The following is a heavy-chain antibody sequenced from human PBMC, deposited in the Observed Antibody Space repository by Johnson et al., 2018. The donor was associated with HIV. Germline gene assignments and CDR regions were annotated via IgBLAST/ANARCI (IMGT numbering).Heavy chain of an antibody. CDR3: ARGKTGYDAFDI. D-gene: IGHD3-9*01. Sequence: VQVVESGGGLVQPGGSLRLSCAASGFTFSSYAMHWVRQAPGKGLEWVSVIYSDGNTYYADSVKGRFTISRDNSKTTLYLQMNSLRAEDTAVYYCARGKTGYDAFDIWGQGTMVTVSS. CDR1: GFTFSSYA. V-gene: IGHV3-66*01. CDR2: IYSDGNT. J-gene: IGHJ3*02.